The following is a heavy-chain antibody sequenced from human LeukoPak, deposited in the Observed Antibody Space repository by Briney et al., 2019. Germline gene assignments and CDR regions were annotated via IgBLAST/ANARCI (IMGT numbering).Heavy chain of an antibody. V-gene: IGHV3-7*01. CDR2: IEQDGSEK. CDR3: ARDRGTYFLGPDY. J-gene: IGHJ4*02. D-gene: IGHD2/OR15-2a*01. Sequence: GGSLRLSCAASGFTFSDYYMSWIRQAPGKGLEWVANIEQDGSEKYYVDSVKGRFIISRDNAKNSLYLQMNSLRAEDTAVYYCARDRGTYFLGPDYWGQGTLVTVSS. CDR1: GFTFSDYY.